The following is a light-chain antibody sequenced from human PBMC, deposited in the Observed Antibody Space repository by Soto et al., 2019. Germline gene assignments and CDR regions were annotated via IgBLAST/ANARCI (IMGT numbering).Light chain of an antibody. CDR2: DTS. V-gene: IGKV3-15*01. Sequence: EVVMTQSPATRSVSPGDRATLSCRASQSVHNNLAWYQQKPGQAPRLLIFDTSTRATDIPIRFTGGGSGTEYTLTISSLQSEDSAVYYCQQYEIWPLTFGGGTKVEIK. CDR1: QSVHNN. J-gene: IGKJ4*01. CDR3: QQYEIWPLT.